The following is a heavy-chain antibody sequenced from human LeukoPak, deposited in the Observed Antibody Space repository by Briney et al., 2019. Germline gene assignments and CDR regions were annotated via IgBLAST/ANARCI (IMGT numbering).Heavy chain of an antibody. Sequence: TGGSLRLSCAASGFTLRNYAMSWVRQAPGKGLEWVSVISGNVGGAYYADSVKGGFSISRDTAKNTLYLSVNSLRAEDTAVYYCAKALAGEDYGMDVGGQGTTVTVSS. J-gene: IGHJ6*01. CDR3: AKALAGEDYGMDV. D-gene: IGHD2-15*01. CDR1: GFTLRNYA. V-gene: IGHV3-23*01. CDR2: ISGNVGGA.